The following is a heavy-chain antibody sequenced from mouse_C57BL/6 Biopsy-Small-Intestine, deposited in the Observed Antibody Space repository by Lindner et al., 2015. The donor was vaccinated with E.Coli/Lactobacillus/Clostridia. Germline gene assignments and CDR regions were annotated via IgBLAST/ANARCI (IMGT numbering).Heavy chain of an antibody. D-gene: IGHD4-1*02. V-gene: IGHV1-4*01. CDR1: GYTFTSYT. CDR3: ARSNWDEAMDY. J-gene: IGHJ4*01. CDR2: SNPTSGYT. Sequence: VQLQESGAELARPGASVKMSCKASGYTFTSYTMHWVKQRPGQGLEWIGYSNPTSGYTKYNQKFKDKATLTADKSSSAAYMQLSSLTSEDSAAYYCARSNWDEAMDYWGQGTSVTVSS.